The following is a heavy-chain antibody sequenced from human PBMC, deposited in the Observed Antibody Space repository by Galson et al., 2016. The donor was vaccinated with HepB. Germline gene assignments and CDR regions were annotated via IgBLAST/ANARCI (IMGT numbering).Heavy chain of an antibody. CDR1: GFTFSTYA. D-gene: IGHD5-24*01. Sequence: SLRLSCAASGFTFSTYAMHWVRQAPGKGLEWVAVISYDGSHKHYRDSVKGRFTISRDNSKNTLYLQMNSLRREDTAVYYWARPRRWPQYYYGLDVWGQGTTVTVSS. CDR3: ARPRRWPQYYYGLDV. CDR2: ISYDGSHK. J-gene: IGHJ6*02. V-gene: IGHV3-30-3*01.